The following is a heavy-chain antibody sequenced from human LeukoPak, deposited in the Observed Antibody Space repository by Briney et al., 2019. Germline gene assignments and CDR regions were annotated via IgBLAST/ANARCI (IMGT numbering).Heavy chain of an antibody. CDR3: ARGEQQSTPLTG. V-gene: IGHV4-59*01. CDR2: IYYSGGI. CDR1: SGSISSYF. D-gene: IGHD6-13*01. Sequence: SETLSLTCSVSSGSISSYFWSWIRQPPGKGLEWIGYIYYSGGINYNPSLKSRVTISIDTSKNQVSLELSSVTAADTAVYYCARGEQQSTPLTGWGPGTLVTVSS. J-gene: IGHJ4*02.